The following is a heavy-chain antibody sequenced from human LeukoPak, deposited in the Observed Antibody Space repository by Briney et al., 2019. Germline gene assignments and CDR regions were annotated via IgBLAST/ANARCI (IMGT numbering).Heavy chain of an antibody. J-gene: IGHJ4*02. Sequence: GGSLRLSCAASGFTFSSYNMNWVRQAPGKGLEWVSSISSSSSYIYYADSVKGRFTISRDNAKNSLYLQMNSLRAEDTAVYYCARETILNYDILTGHDYWGQGTLVTVSS. CDR3: ARETILNYDILTGHDY. D-gene: IGHD3-9*01. CDR1: GFTFSSYN. V-gene: IGHV3-21*01. CDR2: ISSSSSYI.